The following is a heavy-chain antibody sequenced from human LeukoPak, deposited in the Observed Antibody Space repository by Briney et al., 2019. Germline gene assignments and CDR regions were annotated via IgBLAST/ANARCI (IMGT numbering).Heavy chain of an antibody. CDR3: AKGIRFLEWFDYYYMDV. D-gene: IGHD3-3*01. J-gene: IGHJ6*03. CDR1: GFTFSSYA. CDR2: ISGSGGST. Sequence: PGGSLRLSRAASGFTFSSYAMSWVRQAPGKGLEWVSAISGSGGSTYYADSVKGRFTISRDNSKNTLYLQMNSLRAEDTAVYYCAKGIRFLEWFDYYYMDVWGKGTTVTVSS. V-gene: IGHV3-23*01.